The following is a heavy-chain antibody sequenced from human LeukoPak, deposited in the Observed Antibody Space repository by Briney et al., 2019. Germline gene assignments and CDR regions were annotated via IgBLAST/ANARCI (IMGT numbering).Heavy chain of an antibody. D-gene: IGHD5-12*01. J-gene: IGHJ4*02. V-gene: IGHV4-34*01. CDR2: IHHSGST. Sequence: PSETLSLTCAVYGGSFSGYYWSWIRQPPGKGLECIGEIHHSGSTNYNPSLKSRVTLSVDTSKNQFSLKLSSVTAADTAVYYCARLSGYDWESFYDYWGQGTLVTVSS. CDR1: GGSFSGYY. CDR3: ARLSGYDWESFYDY.